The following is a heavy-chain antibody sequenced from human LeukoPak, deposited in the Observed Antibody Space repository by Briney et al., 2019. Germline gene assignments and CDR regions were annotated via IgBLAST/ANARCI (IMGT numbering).Heavy chain of an antibody. V-gene: IGHV1-46*01. CDR2: INPSGGST. CDR1: GYTLTSNY. J-gene: IGHJ6*02. CDR3: AEDFLYGMDV. Sequence: GASVKVSCKASGYTLTSNYMHWVRQAPGQGLEWMGTINPSGGSTSYAQKFQGRVTMTRDTSTSTVYMELSSLRSEDTAVYYCAEDFLYGMDVWGQGTTVTVPS.